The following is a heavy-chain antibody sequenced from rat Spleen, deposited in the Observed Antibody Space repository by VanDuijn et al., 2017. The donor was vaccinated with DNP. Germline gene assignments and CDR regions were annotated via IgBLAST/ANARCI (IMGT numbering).Heavy chain of an antibody. CDR1: GYSITSNY. D-gene: IGHD5-1*01. V-gene: IGHV3-1*01. CDR3: ARWGGLGFDY. Sequence: EVQLQESGPGLVKPSQSLSLTCSVTGYSITSNYWAWIRKFPGNSMEWMGYISYISSTAYNPSLRSRISITRDTSKNQFFLQLNSVATEDTATYYCARWGGLGFDYWGQGVMVTVSS. CDR2: ISYISST. J-gene: IGHJ2*01.